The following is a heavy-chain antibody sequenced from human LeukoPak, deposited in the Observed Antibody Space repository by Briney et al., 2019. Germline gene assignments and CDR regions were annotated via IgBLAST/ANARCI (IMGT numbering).Heavy chain of an antibody. CDR1: GFTFSSYV. D-gene: IGHD6-6*01. CDR2: ISKSGRST. V-gene: IGHV3-23*01. CDR3: ARGSWQLAEEVY. Sequence: GGTLRLSCAASGFTFSSYVMSWVRQAPGKGLEWVSSISKSGRSTYYADSVKGRFTISRDNSKNTLYVPMNSLRAEDTAVYYCARGSWQLAEEVYWGQGTLVTVSS. J-gene: IGHJ4*02.